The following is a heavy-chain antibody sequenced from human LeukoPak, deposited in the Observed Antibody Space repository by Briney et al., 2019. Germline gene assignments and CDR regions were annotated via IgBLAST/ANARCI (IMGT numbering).Heavy chain of an antibody. Sequence: GESLTISFKVSGDSFTSHWISWVRQMPGKGLEWMGRIDPSDSYTNYSPSFQGHVTISDDKSINAAYLQWSSLKASDTAMYYCARHYSNDAMDVWGQGTTVTVSS. CDR2: IDPSDSYT. J-gene: IGHJ6*02. CDR1: GDSFTSHW. CDR3: ARHYSNDAMDV. V-gene: IGHV5-10-1*01. D-gene: IGHD4-11*01.